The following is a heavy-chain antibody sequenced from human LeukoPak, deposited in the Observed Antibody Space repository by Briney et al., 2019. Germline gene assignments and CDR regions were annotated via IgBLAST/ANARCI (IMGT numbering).Heavy chain of an antibody. Sequence: PGGSLRLSCAAPGFPFSSYRINWVRPGPGKGLEWVSSISSSSSYIYYADSVKGRFTISRDNAKNSLYLQMNSLRAEDTAVYYCAREGTVISFDYWGQGTLVTVSS. CDR2: ISSSSSYI. V-gene: IGHV3-21*01. CDR1: GFPFSSYR. CDR3: AREGTVISFDY. D-gene: IGHD4-11*01. J-gene: IGHJ4*02.